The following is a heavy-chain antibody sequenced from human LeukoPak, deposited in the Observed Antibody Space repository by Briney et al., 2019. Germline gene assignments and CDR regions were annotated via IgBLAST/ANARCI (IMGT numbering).Heavy chain of an antibody. CDR1: GGTFSSYA. D-gene: IGHD3-10*01. CDR3: ASPSEGSGTLEYFQH. Sequence: GASVKVSCKASGGTFSSYAISWVRQAPGQGLEWMGGIIPIFGTANYAQKFQGRVTITTDESTSTAYMALSSLRSEDTAVYYCASPSEGSGTLEYFQHWGQGTLVTVSS. V-gene: IGHV1-69*05. J-gene: IGHJ1*01. CDR2: IIPIFGTA.